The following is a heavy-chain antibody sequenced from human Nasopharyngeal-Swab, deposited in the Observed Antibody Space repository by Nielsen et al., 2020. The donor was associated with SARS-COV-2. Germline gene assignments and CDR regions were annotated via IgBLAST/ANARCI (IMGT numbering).Heavy chain of an antibody. CDR2: IKQDGSEK. D-gene: IGHD3-22*01. CDR3: ASPTYYYDSSGLDY. CDR1: GFTFSSYW. Sequence: GESLKISCAASGFTFSSYWMSWVRQAPGKGLEWVANIKQDGSEKYYVDSVKGRFTISRDNAKNSLYLQMNSLRAEDTAVYYCASPTYYYDSSGLDYWGQGTLVTVSS. J-gene: IGHJ4*02. V-gene: IGHV3-7*03.